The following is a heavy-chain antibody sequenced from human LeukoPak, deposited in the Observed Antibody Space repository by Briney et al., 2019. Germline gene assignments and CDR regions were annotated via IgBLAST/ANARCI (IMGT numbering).Heavy chain of an antibody. D-gene: IGHD6-6*01. J-gene: IGHJ4*02. CDR2: IWYDGSNK. Sequence: PGGSLRLSCAAAGFTFSSYGMHWVRQAPGKGLEWVAVIWYDGSNKYYADSVKGRFTISRDNSKNTLYLQMNSLRAEDTAVYYCAKDREYSSSPTLDYWGQGTLVTVSS. CDR1: GFTFSSYG. CDR3: AKDREYSSSPTLDY. V-gene: IGHV3-33*06.